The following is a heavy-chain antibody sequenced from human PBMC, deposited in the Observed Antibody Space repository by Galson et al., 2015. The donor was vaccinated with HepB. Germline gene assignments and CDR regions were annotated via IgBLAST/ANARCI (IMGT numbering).Heavy chain of an antibody. CDR1: GGSLSSNL. CDR3: ARAENYYERVDYYSDY. J-gene: IGHJ4*02. V-gene: IGHV1-69*08. CDR2: IIPNLASA. D-gene: IGHD3-22*01. Sequence: SVKVSCKASGGSLSSNLISWVRQAPGQGLEWMGSIIPNLASAKYAQKFRGRLTITADKSTHTAYMELGSLTSADTAVYYCARAENYYERVDYYSDYWGQGTLITVSS.